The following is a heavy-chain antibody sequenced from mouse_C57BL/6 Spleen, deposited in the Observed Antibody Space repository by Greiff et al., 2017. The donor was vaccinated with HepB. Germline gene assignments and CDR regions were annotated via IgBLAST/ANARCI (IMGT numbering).Heavy chain of an antibody. V-gene: IGHV1-63*01. Sequence: QVQLQQSGAELVRPGTSVKMSCKASGYTFTNYWIGWAKQRPGHGLEWIGDIYPGGGYTNYNEKFKGKATLTADKSSSTAYMQFSSLTSEASAIYYCARYYYGSSYYAMDYWGQGTSVTVSS. J-gene: IGHJ4*01. CDR3: ARYYYGSSYYAMDY. D-gene: IGHD1-1*01. CDR1: GYTFTNYW. CDR2: IYPGGGYT.